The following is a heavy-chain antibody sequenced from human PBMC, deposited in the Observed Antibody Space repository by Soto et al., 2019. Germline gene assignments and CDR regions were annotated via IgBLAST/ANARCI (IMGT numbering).Heavy chain of an antibody. CDR3: ATATYDFWSGYYSLDY. CDR2: ISADSGNT. D-gene: IGHD3-3*01. J-gene: IGHJ4*02. Sequence: GASVKVSCKASGYTFTSYGISWVRQAPGQGLEWMGWISADSGNTNYAQKFQERVTITRDMSTSTAYMELSSLRSEDTAVYYCATATYDFWSGYYSLDYWGQGTLVTVSS. CDR1: GYTFTSYG. V-gene: IGHV1-18*01.